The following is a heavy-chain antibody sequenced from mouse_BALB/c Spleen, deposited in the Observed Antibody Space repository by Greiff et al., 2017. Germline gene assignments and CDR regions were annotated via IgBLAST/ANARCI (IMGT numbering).Heavy chain of an antibody. CDR3: ARDPRFAY. CDR2: IWAGGST. V-gene: IGHV2-9*02. J-gene: IGHJ3*01. Sequence: VQLQQSGPGLVAPSQSLSITCTVSGFSLTSYGVHWVRQPPGKGLEWLGVIWAGGSTNYNSALMSRLSISKDNSKSQVFLKMNSLQTDDTAMYYCARDPRFAYWGQGTLVTVSA. CDR1: GFSLTSYG.